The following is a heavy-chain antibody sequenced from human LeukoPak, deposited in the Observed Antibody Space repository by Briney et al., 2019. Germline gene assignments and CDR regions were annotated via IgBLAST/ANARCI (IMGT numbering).Heavy chain of an antibody. D-gene: IGHD6-19*01. V-gene: IGHV4-38-2*02. J-gene: IGHJ4*02. CDR1: GYSISSAYY. CDR2: MYHSGST. Sequence: SETLSLTCSVSGYSISSAYYWGWIRQPPGKGLEGIGTMYHSGSTNYNPSLKSRVTISVDTSKNQFSLKLSSVTAADTAVYYCARRRPPGYSSGWYGGNFDYWGQGTLVTVSS. CDR3: ARRRPPGYSSGWYGGNFDY.